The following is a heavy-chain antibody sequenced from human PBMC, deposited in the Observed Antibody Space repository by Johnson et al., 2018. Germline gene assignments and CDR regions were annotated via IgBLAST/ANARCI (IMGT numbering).Heavy chain of an antibody. D-gene: IGHD6-13*01. V-gene: IGHV3-30-3*01. Sequence: VQLVESGGGVVQPGRSPRLSCAASGFHFSGYAMHWVRQAPGKGLEWVAVLSHDETNKTYADSVNGRFTISRDNSKNTLDLQLRSLRAEDTAVYYCARDGWTAATRTHFDSWGQGTLVTVSS. CDR2: LSHDETNK. CDR3: ARDGWTAATRTHFDS. CDR1: GFHFSGYA. J-gene: IGHJ4*02.